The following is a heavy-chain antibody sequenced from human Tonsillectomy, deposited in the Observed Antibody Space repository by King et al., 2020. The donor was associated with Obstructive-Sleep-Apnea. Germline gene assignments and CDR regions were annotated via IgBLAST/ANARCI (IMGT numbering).Heavy chain of an antibody. D-gene: IGHD3-10*01. CDR1: GFTFPNYG. Sequence: QLVESGGGLVQPGGSLRLSCAASGFTFPNYGMSWVRQAPGKGLEWVSVITGSGHSTYYADSVKGRFTISRDNSKNTLYLQMNSLRAEDTAVYYCAKDGSWGYGSGTTYYFDYWGQGTLATVSS. J-gene: IGHJ4*02. CDR3: AKDGSWGYGSGTTYYFDY. CDR2: ITGSGHST. V-gene: IGHV3-23*04.